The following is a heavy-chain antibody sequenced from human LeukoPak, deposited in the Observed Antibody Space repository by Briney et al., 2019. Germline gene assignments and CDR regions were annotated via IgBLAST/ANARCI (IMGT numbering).Heavy chain of an antibody. D-gene: IGHD3-22*01. J-gene: IGHJ4*02. Sequence: SETLSLTCTVSGGSISSGGYYWSWIRQHPGKGLEWIGYIYYSGIIYYNPSLKSRVSTSVDTSKNQFSLKLGSVTAADTAVYYSARFGSSGYFDYWGQGALVTVSS. V-gene: IGHV4-31*03. CDR1: GGSISSGGYY. CDR3: ARFGSSGYFDY. CDR2: IYYSGII.